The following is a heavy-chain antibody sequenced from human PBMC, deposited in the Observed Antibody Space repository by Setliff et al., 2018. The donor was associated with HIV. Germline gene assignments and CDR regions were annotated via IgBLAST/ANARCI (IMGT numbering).Heavy chain of an antibody. J-gene: IGHJ4*02. Sequence: ASVKVSCKASGYSFTSYYVNWVRQAPGQGLEWMGRINPKSGATNLAQKFQGRVTLTRDTSVTTVYMELTSLRSDDTAVYYCARKDGVGYCDSNSCYGIGPIDFWGQGSLVTVSS. CDR3: ARKDGVGYCDSNSCYGIGPIDF. CDR1: GYSFTSYY. D-gene: IGHD2-2*01. CDR2: INPKSGAT. V-gene: IGHV1-2*06.